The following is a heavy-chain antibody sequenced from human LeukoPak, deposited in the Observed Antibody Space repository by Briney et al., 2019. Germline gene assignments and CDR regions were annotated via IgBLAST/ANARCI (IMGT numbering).Heavy chain of an antibody. V-gene: IGHV3-7*01. CDR1: GFTFSSYW. CDR2: IKQDGSEK. D-gene: IGHD2-21*02. CDR3: ARVRKLFPYCGGDCYFDY. Sequence: PGGSLRLSCEAPGFTFSSYWMSWVRQAPGKGLEWVANIKQDGSEKYYVDSVKGRFTISRDNAKNSLYLQMNSLRAEDTAVYYCARVRKLFPYCGGDCYFDYWGQGTLVTVSS. J-gene: IGHJ4*02.